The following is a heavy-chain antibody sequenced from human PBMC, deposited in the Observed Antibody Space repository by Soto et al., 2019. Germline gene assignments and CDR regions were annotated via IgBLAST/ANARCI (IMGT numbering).Heavy chain of an antibody. CDR3: ARGTVVYCSGGSCYSGLDY. J-gene: IGHJ4*02. V-gene: IGHV4-34*01. Sequence: SETLSLTCAVYGGSFSGYYWSWIRQPPGKGLEWIGEINHSGSTNYNPSLKSRVTISVDTSKNQFSLKLSSVTAADTAVYYCARGTVVYCSGGSCYSGLDYWGQGTLVTVSS. CDR2: INHSGST. D-gene: IGHD2-15*01. CDR1: GGSFSGYY.